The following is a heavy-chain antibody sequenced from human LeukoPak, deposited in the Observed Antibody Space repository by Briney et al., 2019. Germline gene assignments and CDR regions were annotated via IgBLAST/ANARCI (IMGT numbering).Heavy chain of an antibody. Sequence: PGGSLRLSCSASGFTFSSYAMHWVRQAPGKGLEYVSAISSNGGSTYYADSVKGRFTISRDNSKNTLCLQMSSLRAEDTAVYYCVKDRVSLGITFGGVIVTNFDYWGQGTLVTVSS. J-gene: IGHJ4*02. D-gene: IGHD3-16*02. V-gene: IGHV3-64D*06. CDR1: GFTFSSYA. CDR3: VKDRVSLGITFGGVIVTNFDY. CDR2: ISSNGGST.